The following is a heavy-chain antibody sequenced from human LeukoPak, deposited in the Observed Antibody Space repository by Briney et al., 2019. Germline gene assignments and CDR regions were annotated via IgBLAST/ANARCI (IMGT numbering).Heavy chain of an antibody. D-gene: IGHD6-6*01. CDR2: MNPNSGNT. CDR1: GYTFTSYD. V-gene: IGHV1-8*03. J-gene: IGHJ6*03. Sequence: GASVKVSCKASGYTFTSYDINWVRQATGQGLEWMGWMNPNSGNTGYAQKFQGRVTITRNTSISTAYMELSSLRSEDTAVYYCARNLGSSSWDYYYYYMDVWGKGTTVTVSS. CDR3: ARNLGSSSWDYYYYYMDV.